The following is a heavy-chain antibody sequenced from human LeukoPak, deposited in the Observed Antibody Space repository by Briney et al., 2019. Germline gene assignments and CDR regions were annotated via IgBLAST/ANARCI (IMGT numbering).Heavy chain of an antibody. CDR1: GGSISSSSYY. J-gene: IGHJ4*02. Sequence: SETLSLTCTVSGGSISSSSYYWGWIRQPPGKGLEWIGTIYYSGSTYYNPSLKSRVTISVDTSKNQFSLKLSSVTAADTAVYYCARITTVTTGDFDYWGQGTLVTVSS. V-gene: IGHV4-39*07. CDR3: ARITTVTTGDFDY. D-gene: IGHD4-17*01. CDR2: IYYSGST.